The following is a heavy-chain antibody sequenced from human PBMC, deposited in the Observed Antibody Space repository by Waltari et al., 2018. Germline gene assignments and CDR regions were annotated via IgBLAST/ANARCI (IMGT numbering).Heavy chain of an antibody. Sequence: QVQLQESGPGLVKPSGTLSLTCAVSGGSISSSNWWSWVRQPPGKGLEWSGEIYHSGSTNYTPSRKSRVTISVDKSKNQFSLKLSSVTAADTAVYYCAREPTRRGFRELGGWFDPWGQGTLVTVSS. CDR1: GGSISSSNW. J-gene: IGHJ5*02. CDR2: IYHSGST. D-gene: IGHD3-10*01. CDR3: AREPTRRGFRELGGWFDP. V-gene: IGHV4-4*02.